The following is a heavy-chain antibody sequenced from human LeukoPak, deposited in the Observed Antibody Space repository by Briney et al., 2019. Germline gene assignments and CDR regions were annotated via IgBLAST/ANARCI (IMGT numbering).Heavy chain of an antibody. J-gene: IGHJ5*02. D-gene: IGHD1-14*01. CDR3: ARVGTYNWFDP. CDR1: GGSFSGYY. Sequence: PSETLSLTCAVYGGSFSGYYWSWIRQPPGKGLEWIGEINHSGSTNYNPSLKSRVTISLDTSANQFSLKLSSVTAADTAVYYCARVGTYNWFDPWGQGTLVTVSS. CDR2: INHSGST. V-gene: IGHV4-34*01.